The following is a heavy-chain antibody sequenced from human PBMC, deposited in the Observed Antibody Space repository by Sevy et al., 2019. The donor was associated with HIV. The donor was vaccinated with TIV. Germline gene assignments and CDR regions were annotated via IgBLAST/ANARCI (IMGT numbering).Heavy chain of an antibody. CDR3: VRVVVTIFGVVIITYGMDV. J-gene: IGHJ6*02. CDR1: GGSFSGYY. CDR2: INHSGST. V-gene: IGHV4-34*01. D-gene: IGHD3-3*01. Sequence: SETLSLTCAVYGGSFSGYYWSWIRQPPGKGLEWIGEINHSGSTNYNPSLKSRVTISVDTSKNQFSLKLSSVTAADTAVYYCVRVVVTIFGVVIITYGMDVWGQGTTVTVSS.